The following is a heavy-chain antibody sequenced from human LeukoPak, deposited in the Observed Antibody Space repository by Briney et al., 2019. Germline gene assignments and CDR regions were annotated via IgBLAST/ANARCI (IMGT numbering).Heavy chain of an antibody. CDR3: AKDNGDQYAQLVEVDYYYYMDV. J-gene: IGHJ6*03. CDR2: ISGSGGST. Sequence: PGGSLRLSCAASGFTFSSYAMSWVRQAPGRGLEWVSAISGSGGSTYYADSVKGRFTISRDNSKNTQYLQMNSLRAEDTAVYYCAKDNGDQYAQLVEVDYYYYMDVWGKGTTVTVSS. CDR1: GFTFSSYA. V-gene: IGHV3-23*01. D-gene: IGHD6-6*01.